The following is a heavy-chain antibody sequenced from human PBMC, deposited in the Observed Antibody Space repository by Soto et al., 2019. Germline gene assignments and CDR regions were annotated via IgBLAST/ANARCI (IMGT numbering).Heavy chain of an antibody. Sequence: QVQLVESGGGVVQPGRSLTLSCAASGFPFTSYAIHWVRQAPGKGLEWVAVISHDGGIKHYADSVKGRFTISRDNSKNTLYLQMNSLRDEDTAVYHGAIEHDALDVWGQGTTVTVAS. CDR2: ISHDGGIK. D-gene: IGHD1-1*01. CDR3: AIEHDALDV. CDR1: GFPFTSYA. V-gene: IGHV3-30-3*01. J-gene: IGHJ6*02.